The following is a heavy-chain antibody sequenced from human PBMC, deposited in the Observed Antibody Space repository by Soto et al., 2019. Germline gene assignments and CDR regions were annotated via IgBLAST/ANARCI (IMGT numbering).Heavy chain of an antibody. Sequence: PSETLSLTCTVSGGSLSSYYWSWIRQPPGKGLEWIGYIYYSGSTNYNPSLKSRVTISVDTSKNQFSLKPSSVTAADTAVYYCARGRDGYNFPFDYWGQGTLVT. CDR2: IYYSGST. CDR1: GGSLSSYY. D-gene: IGHD5-12*01. V-gene: IGHV4-59*01. J-gene: IGHJ4*02. CDR3: ARGRDGYNFPFDY.